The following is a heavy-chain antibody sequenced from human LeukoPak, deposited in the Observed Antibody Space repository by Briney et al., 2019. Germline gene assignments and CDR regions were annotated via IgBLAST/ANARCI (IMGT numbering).Heavy chain of an antibody. CDR2: ISAYNGNT. J-gene: IGHJ4*02. V-gene: IGHV1-18*01. CDR1: GYTFTSYG. CDR3: ARGGMDIVVVSRAIDY. Sequence: GASVKVSCKASGYTFTSYGISWVRQAPGQGLEWMGWISAYNGNTNYAQKLQGRVTMTTDTSTSTAYMELRSLRSDDTAVYYCARGGMDIVVVSRAIDYWGQGTLVTVSS. D-gene: IGHD2-2*03.